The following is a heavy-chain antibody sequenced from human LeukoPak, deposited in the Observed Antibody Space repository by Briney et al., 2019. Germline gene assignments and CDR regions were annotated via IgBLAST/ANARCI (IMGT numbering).Heavy chain of an antibody. CDR3: ARGDLPQYYFDY. CDR1: GFTFSSYA. V-gene: IGHV3-30-3*01. CDR2: ISYDGSNK. D-gene: IGHD5-24*01. Sequence: PGRSLRLSCAASGFTFSSYAMHWVRQAPGKGLEWVAVISYDGSNKYYADSVKGRFTISRDNPKNTLYLQMNSLRAEDTAVYYCARGDLPQYYFDYWGQGTLVTVSS. J-gene: IGHJ4*02.